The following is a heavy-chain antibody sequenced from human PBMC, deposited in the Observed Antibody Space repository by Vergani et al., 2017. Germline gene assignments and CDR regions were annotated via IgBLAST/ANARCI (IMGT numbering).Heavy chain of an antibody. Sequence: QVQLVQSGAEVKKPGSSVKVSCKASGYTFTGYYMHWVRQAPGQGLEWMGWINPNSGGTNYAQKFQDRVTMTTDTSTSTAYMELRSLRSDDTAVYYCARVGGSYSFDYWGQGTLVTVSS. CDR2: INPNSGGT. V-gene: IGHV1-2*02. CDR1: GYTFTGYY. CDR3: ARVGGSYSFDY. D-gene: IGHD1-26*01. J-gene: IGHJ4*02.